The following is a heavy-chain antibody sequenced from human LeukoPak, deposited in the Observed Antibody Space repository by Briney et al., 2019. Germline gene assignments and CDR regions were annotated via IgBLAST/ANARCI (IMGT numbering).Heavy chain of an antibody. Sequence: GSLRLSCEGSGFKFNGYAMSWVRQAPGKGLEWVAITGGSDDNTHYADSVKGRFTISRDNSESRLFLHMNSLRPDDSALYYCTKDLMTGFSSGWYFAYWGPGTLVTVSS. CDR3: TKDLMTGFSSGWYFAY. CDR1: GFKFNGYA. V-gene: IGHV3-23*01. D-gene: IGHD6-19*01. CDR2: TGGSDDNT. J-gene: IGHJ4*02.